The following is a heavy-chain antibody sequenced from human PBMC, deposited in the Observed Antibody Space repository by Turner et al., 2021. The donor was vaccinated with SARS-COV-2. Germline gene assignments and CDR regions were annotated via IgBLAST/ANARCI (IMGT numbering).Heavy chain of an antibody. CDR3: VKDIREYGYGFYGLAV. V-gene: IGHV3-30-3*02. D-gene: IGHD5-18*01. Sequence: QVQLMESGGDVVQPGRSLRLSCAASGFIFSKFAMHWVREGPGKGLELVAVMSFSGSNKYYADSVKGRFTISRDNSKNTLYLQMNSLGPEDTAVYYCVKDIREYGYGFYGLAVWGQGTTVTVSS. CDR1: GFIFSKFA. CDR2: MSFSGSNK. J-gene: IGHJ6*02.